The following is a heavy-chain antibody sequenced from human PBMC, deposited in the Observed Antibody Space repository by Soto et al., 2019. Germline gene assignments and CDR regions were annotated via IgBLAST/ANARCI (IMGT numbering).Heavy chain of an antibody. CDR3: ARSVVVAATWFDP. D-gene: IGHD2-15*01. CDR1: GGSISSGDYY. V-gene: IGHV4-30-4*01. Sequence: SETLSLTCTVSGGSISSGDYYWSWIRQPPGKGLEWIGYIYYSGSTYYNPSLKSRVTISVDTPKNQFSLKLSSVTAADTAVYYCARSVVVAATWFDPWGQGTLVTVSS. J-gene: IGHJ5*02. CDR2: IYYSGST.